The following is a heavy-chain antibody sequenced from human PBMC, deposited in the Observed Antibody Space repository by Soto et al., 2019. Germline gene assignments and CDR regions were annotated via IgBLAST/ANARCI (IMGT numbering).Heavy chain of an antibody. CDR1: GFTFSKDA. CDR2: ISARGGSK. CDR3: AKEKYQLLQETFDY. J-gene: IGHJ4*02. V-gene: IGHV3-23*01. D-gene: IGHD2-2*01. Sequence: GASLRHSCAASGFTFSKDARIWVRQAPGKGLEWVSAISARGGSKYYADSVKGRFTISRDNSKNTLYLQMNSLRAEDTAVYYCAKEKYQLLQETFDYWCQGT.